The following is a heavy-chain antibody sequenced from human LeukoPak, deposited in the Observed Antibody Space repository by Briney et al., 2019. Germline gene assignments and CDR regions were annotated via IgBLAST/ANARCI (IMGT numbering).Heavy chain of an antibody. D-gene: IGHD2-2*01. CDR1: GYTFTSYY. CDR2: INPSGGST. J-gene: IGHJ5*02. Sequence: GASVKVSCKASGYTFTSYYMHWVRQAPGQGLEWMGIINPSGGSTSYAQKFQGRVTMTRDTSTSTVYMELSSLRSEDTAVYYCARVAVPAVPGGWFDPWGQGTLVTVSS. CDR3: ARVAVPAVPGGWFDP. V-gene: IGHV1-46*01.